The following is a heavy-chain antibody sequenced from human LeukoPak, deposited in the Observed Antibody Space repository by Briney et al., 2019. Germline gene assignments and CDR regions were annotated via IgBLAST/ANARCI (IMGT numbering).Heavy chain of an antibody. D-gene: IGHD3-16*01. CDR1: GGSISSGGYY. CDR3: AREGEGVSPWFDP. Sequence: SETLSLTCTVSGGSISSGGYYWSWIRQHPGKGLEWIGYIYYSGGTYYNPSLKSRVTISVDTSKNQFSLKLSSVTAADTAVYYCAREGEGVSPWFDPWGQGTLVTVSS. CDR2: IYYSGGT. V-gene: IGHV4-31*03. J-gene: IGHJ5*02.